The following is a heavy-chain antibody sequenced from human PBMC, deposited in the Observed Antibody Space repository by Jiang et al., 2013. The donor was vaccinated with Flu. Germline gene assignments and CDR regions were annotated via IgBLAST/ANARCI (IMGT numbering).Heavy chain of an antibody. CDR1: GYTFTSYD. D-gene: IGHD6-19*01. Sequence: QLVESGAEVKKPGASVKVSCKASGYTFTSYDINWVRQATGQGLEWMGWMNPNSGNTGYAQKFQGRVTMTRNTSISTAYMELSSLRSEDTAVYYCARVGSSGWTLLTLVEYFQHWGQGTLVTVSS. CDR2: MNPNSGNT. V-gene: IGHV1-8*01. J-gene: IGHJ1*01. CDR3: ARVGSSGWTLLTLVEYFQH.